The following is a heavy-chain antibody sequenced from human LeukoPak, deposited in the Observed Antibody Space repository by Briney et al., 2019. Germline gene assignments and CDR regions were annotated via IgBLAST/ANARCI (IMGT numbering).Heavy chain of an antibody. CDR3: AREERSTMIALYGMDV. Sequence: GASVKVSCKASGYTFTGYYMHWVRQAPGQGLEWMGWINPNSGGTNYAQKFQGWVTMTRDTSISTAYMELSRLRSDGTAVYYCAREERSTMIALYGMDVWGQGTTVTVSS. CDR1: GYTFTGYY. D-gene: IGHD3-22*01. CDR2: INPNSGGT. V-gene: IGHV1-2*04. J-gene: IGHJ6*02.